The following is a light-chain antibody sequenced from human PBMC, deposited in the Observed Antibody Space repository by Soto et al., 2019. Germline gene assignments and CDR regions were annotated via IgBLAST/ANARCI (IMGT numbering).Light chain of an antibody. CDR1: SSDVGGSNY. Sequence: QSALTQPASVSGSPGQSITISCTGTSSDVGGSNYVSWYQQHPGKAPKLIIYDVNNRPSGISNRFSGSKSGNTASLTISGLQAEDEADYYCSSYRSGSTLVCGGGTKLTVL. J-gene: IGLJ3*02. CDR2: DVN. CDR3: SSYRSGSTLV. V-gene: IGLV2-14*03.